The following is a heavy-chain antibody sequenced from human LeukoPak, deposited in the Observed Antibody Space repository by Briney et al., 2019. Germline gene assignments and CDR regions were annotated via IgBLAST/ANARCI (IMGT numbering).Heavy chain of an antibody. Sequence: SVKVSCKASGYTFTSYGISWVRQAPGQGLEWMGGIIPIFGTANYAQKFQGRVTITADKSTSTAYMELSSLRSEDTAVYYCARGVSAVAGLSYYYYMDVWGKGTTVTVSS. CDR3: ARGVSAVAGLSYYYYMDV. CDR1: GYTFTSYG. V-gene: IGHV1-69*06. CDR2: IIPIFGTA. J-gene: IGHJ6*03. D-gene: IGHD6-19*01.